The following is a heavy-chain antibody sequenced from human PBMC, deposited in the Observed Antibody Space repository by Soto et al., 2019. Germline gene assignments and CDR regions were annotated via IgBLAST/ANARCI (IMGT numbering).Heavy chain of an antibody. CDR2: IDTSGGST. D-gene: IGHD3-9*01. CDR3: ARDPSTGPADY. CDR1: GFTFSNYA. Sequence: PVGSLRLSCAASGFTFSNYALNWVRQSPGKGLEWVSTIDTSGGSTHYSDSVKGRFAVSRDNSKNTLYLHMISLRDEDTATYYCARDPSTGPADYWGQGTLVTVSS. J-gene: IGHJ4*02. V-gene: IGHV3-23*01.